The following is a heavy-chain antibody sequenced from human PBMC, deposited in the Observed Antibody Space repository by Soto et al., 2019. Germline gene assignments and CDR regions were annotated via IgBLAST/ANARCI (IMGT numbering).Heavy chain of an antibody. Sequence: GASVKVSCKASGYSFTSQYVHWVRQAPGQGLEWMGMISAYNGNTNYAQKLQGRVTMTTDTSTSTAYMELRSLRSDDTAVYYCARDQWQLGLFDYWGQGTLVTVSS. CDR1: GYSFTSQY. CDR3: ARDQWQLGLFDY. D-gene: IGHD6-6*01. CDR2: ISAYNGNT. J-gene: IGHJ4*02. V-gene: IGHV1-18*01.